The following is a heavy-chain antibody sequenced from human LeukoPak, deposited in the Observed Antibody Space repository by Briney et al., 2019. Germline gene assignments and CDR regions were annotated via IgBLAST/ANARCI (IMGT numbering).Heavy chain of an antibody. D-gene: IGHD6-6*01. CDR1: GYTLTNYY. V-gene: IGHV1-46*01. Sequence: GASVKVSCKASGYTLTNYYMHWVRQAHGQGLEWMGIINPSGGSTSYAQRLQGRVTVTSDTSTSTVYMELSSLRSEDTAVYYCARAYASSSPFDYWGQGTLVTVSS. CDR3: ARAYASSSPFDY. J-gene: IGHJ4*02. CDR2: INPSGGST.